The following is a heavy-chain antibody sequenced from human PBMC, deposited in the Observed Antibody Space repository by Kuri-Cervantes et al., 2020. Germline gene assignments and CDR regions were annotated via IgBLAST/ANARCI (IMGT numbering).Heavy chain of an antibody. CDR3: ARDRVGSSWHQSQGY. J-gene: IGHJ4*02. D-gene: IGHD6-13*01. V-gene: IGHV3-23*01. CDR1: GFTFSSYA. Sequence: GESLKISCAASGFTFSSYAMSWVRQAPGKGLEWVSAISGSGGSTYYADSVKGRFTISRDNSKNTLYLQMNSLRAEDTAVYYCARDRVGSSWHQSQGYWGQGTLVTVSS. CDR2: ISGSGGST.